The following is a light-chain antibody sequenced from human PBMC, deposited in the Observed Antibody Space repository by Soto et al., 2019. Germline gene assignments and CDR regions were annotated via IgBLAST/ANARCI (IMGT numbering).Light chain of an antibody. J-gene: IGLJ3*02. CDR1: SSDVGGYDY. CDR3: SSYTTTSTVV. V-gene: IGLV2-14*03. Sequence: QSVLTQPASVSGSPGQSITISCTGTSSDVGGYDYVSWFQQYPGKAPSLMIYDVYRRPSGVSYRVSGSKSGNTASLTISGLQAEDEADYYCSSYTTTSTVVFGGGTKVTVL. CDR2: DVY.